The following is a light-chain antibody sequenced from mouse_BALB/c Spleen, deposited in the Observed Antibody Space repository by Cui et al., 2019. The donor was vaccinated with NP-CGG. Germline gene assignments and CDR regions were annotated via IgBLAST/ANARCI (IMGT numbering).Light chain of an antibody. Sequence: QAVVPQESALTTSPGETVTLTCRSSTGTVTTSNYANWVQEKPDHLFTGPIGGTNNRAPGVPARFSGSLIGDRAALTITGAQTEDEAIYFCALWYSNHWVFGGGTKLTVL. CDR2: GTN. CDR1: TGTVTTSNY. V-gene: IGLV1*01. CDR3: ALWYSNHWV. J-gene: IGLJ1*01.